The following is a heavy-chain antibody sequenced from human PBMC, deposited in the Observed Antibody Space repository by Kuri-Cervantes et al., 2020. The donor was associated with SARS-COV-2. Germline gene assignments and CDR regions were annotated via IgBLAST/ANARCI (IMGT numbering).Heavy chain of an antibody. V-gene: IGHV3-74*01. CDR1: GFTFSSYW. D-gene: IGHD6-19*01. CDR2: INSDGSST. Sequence: GESLKISCAASGFTFSSYWMHWVRQAPGKGLVWVSRINSDGSSTSYADSVKGRFTISRDNAKNTLYLQMNSLRAEDTAVYYYARDRGSGYGMDVWGQGTTVTVSS. J-gene: IGHJ6*02. CDR3: ARDRGSGYGMDV.